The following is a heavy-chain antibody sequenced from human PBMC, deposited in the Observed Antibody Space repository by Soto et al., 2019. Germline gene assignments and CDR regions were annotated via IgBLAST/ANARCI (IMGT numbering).Heavy chain of an antibody. D-gene: IGHD3-22*01. Sequence: AWGSLRLSCAASGFTFSGSAMHWVRQASGKGLERVGRIRSKANSYATAYAASVKGRFTISRDDSKNTAYLQMNSLKTEDTAVYYCTRHSDYYDSSGLEGDYWGQGTLVTVSS. CDR3: TRHSDYYDSSGLEGDY. CDR2: IRSKANSYAT. CDR1: GFTFSGSA. J-gene: IGHJ4*02. V-gene: IGHV3-73*01.